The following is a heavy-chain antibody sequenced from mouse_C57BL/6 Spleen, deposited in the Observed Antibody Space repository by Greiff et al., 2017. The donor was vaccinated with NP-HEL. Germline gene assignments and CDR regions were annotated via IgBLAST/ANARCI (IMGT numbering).Heavy chain of an antibody. Sequence: QVQLQQPGAELVMPGASVKLSCKASGYTFTSYWMHWVKQRPGQGLEWIGEIDPSDSYTNYNQKFKGKSTLTVDKSSSTAYMQLSSLTSEDSAVYYCARSGDYGAWFAYWGKGTLVTVSA. CDR3: ARSGDYGAWFAY. CDR2: IDPSDSYT. J-gene: IGHJ3*01. V-gene: IGHV1-69*01. D-gene: IGHD2-4*01. CDR1: GYTFTSYW.